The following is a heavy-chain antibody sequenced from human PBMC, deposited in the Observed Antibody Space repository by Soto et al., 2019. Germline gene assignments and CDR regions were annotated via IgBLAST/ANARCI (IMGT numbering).Heavy chain of an antibody. J-gene: IGHJ6*02. CDR3: ARAVRIINYYYYGMDV. V-gene: IGHV1-8*01. CDR2: MNPNSGNT. Sequence: QVQLVQSGAEVKKPGASVKVSCKASGYTFTSYDINWVRQATGQGLEWMGWMNPNSGNTGYAQKFEGRVTMTRNTSISTAYMELSSLGSEDTAVYYCARAVRIINYYYYGMDVWGQGTTVTVSS. CDR1: GYTFTSYD. D-gene: IGHD6-6*01.